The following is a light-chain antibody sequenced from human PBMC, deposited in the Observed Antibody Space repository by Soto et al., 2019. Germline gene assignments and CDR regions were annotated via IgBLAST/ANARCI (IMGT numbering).Light chain of an antibody. CDR2: AAS. V-gene: IGKV1-39*01. CDR3: QQSYSTLWT. CDR1: QSISSY. Sequence: DIQMTQSPSSLSASVGDRVTITCRASQSISSYLNWYQQKPGKAPKLLIYAASSLQSGVTSRFSGSGSGKDFTLTISSLQPEDFATYYCQQSYSTLWTFGQGTKVEIK. J-gene: IGKJ1*01.